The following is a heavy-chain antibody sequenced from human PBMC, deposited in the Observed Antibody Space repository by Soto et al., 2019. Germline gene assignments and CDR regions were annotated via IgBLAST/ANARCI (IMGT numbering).Heavy chain of an antibody. V-gene: IGHV5-51*01. D-gene: IGHD3-9*01. Sequence: GESLKISCNSSGYSFTDYWIGWVGQMPGKGLEWMGIIYPGDSDARYSPSFQGQVTISVDTSINTAFLRWNSLTASDTAMYYCARQADYNILTGYFYYFDYWGQGSLVTVSS. CDR2: IYPGDSDA. CDR1: GYSFTDYW. J-gene: IGHJ4*02. CDR3: ARQADYNILTGYFYYFDY.